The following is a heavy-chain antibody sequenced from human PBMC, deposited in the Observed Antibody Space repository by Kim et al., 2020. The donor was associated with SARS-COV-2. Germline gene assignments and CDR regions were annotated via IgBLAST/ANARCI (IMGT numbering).Heavy chain of an antibody. CDR3: ASTRLELWLRYYYGMDV. CDR2: IYSGGST. V-gene: IGHV3-53*01. Sequence: GGSLRLSCAASGFTVSSNYMSWVRQAPGKGLEWVSVIYSGGSTYYADSVKGRFTISRDNSKNTLYLQMNSLRAEDTAVYYCASTRLELWLRYYYGMDVWGQGTTVTVSS. CDR1: GFTVSSNY. J-gene: IGHJ6*02. D-gene: IGHD5-18*01.